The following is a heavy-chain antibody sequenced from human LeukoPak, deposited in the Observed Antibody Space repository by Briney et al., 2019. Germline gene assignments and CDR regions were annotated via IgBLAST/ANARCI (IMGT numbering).Heavy chain of an antibody. D-gene: IGHD1-26*01. J-gene: IGHJ4*02. CDR3: AKDRMGATLYYFDY. CDR1: GFTFSSYG. V-gene: IGHV3-33*06. CDR2: IWYDGSNK. Sequence: GRSLRLSCAASGFTFSSYGMHWVRQAPGKGLEWVAVIWYDGSNKYYADSVKGRFTISRDNSKNTLYLQMNSLRAEDTAVYYCAKDRMGATLYYFDYWGQGTLVTVSS.